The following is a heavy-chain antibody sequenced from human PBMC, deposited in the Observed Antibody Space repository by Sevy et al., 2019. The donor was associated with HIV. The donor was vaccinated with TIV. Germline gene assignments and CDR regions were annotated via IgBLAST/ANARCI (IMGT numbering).Heavy chain of an antibody. V-gene: IGHV3-30*03. J-gene: IGHJ6*02. CDR2: ILDRGDQT. CDR3: VAESPSGGAGNYHYGLDL. Sequence: GGSLRLSCTVSGFIFGDYDMHWVRQAPGKGLEWVSLILDRGDQTFYGESVKGRSTISRDNAKNTLYLQMSGLRHEDTADYYCVAESPSGGAGNYHYGLDLWGQGTTVTVSS. D-gene: IGHD1-26*01. CDR1: GFIFGDYD.